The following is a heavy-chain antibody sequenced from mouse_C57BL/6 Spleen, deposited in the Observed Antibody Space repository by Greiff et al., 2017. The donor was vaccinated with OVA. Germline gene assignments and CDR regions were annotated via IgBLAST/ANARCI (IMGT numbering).Heavy chain of an antibody. V-gene: IGHV1-80*01. CDR1: GYAFSSYW. Sequence: QVQLQQSGAELVKPGASVKISCKASGYAFSSYWMNWVKQRPGKGLEWIGQIYPGDGDTNYNGKFKGKATLTADKSSSTAYMQLSSLTSEDSAVYFCAREGEFITTVVATEDWYFDVWGTGTTVTVSS. J-gene: IGHJ1*03. D-gene: IGHD1-1*01. CDR2: IYPGDGDT. CDR3: AREGEFITTVVATEDWYFDV.